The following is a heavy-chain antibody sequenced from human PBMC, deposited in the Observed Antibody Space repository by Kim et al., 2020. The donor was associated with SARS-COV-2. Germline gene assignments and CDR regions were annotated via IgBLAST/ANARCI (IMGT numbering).Heavy chain of an antibody. CDR1: GGTFSSYA. CDR2: IIPIFGTA. Sequence: SVKVSCKASGGTFSSYAISWVRQAPGQGLEWMGGIIPIFGTANYAQKFQGRVTITADKSTSTAYMELSSLRSEDTAVYYCAGRTYDYVWGSDRPVYNYYGMDVWGQGTTVTVSS. V-gene: IGHV1-69*06. D-gene: IGHD3-16*02. CDR3: AGRTYDYVWGSDRPVYNYYGMDV. J-gene: IGHJ6*02.